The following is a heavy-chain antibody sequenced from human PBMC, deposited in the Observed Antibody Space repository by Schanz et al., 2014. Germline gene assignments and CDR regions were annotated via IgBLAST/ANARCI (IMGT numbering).Heavy chain of an antibody. CDR1: GGTFSSFG. Sequence: QGQLVQSGPEVKEPGASVKVSCKASGGTFSSFGINWVRQAPGQGLEWMGWISAYTNNTNYAQKVQGRVTMTTDTSTGTAYMELRSLRSDDTAVYYCARDRRRYCSTASCLHDNWFDPWGQGTLVTVSS. V-gene: IGHV1-18*01. CDR3: ARDRRRYCSTASCLHDNWFDP. CDR2: ISAYTNNT. D-gene: IGHD2-2*01. J-gene: IGHJ5*02.